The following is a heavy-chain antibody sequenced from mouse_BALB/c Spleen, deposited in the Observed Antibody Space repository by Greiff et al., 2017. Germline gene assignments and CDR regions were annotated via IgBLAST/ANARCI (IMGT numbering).Heavy chain of an antibody. J-gene: IGHJ4*01. Sequence: VQLQQSGPGLVAPSQSLSITCTVSGFSLTSYGVHWVRQPPGKGLEWLGVIWAGGSTNYNSALMSRLSISKDNSKSQVFLKMNSLQTDDTAMYYCARGSYRYDEYYAMDYWGQGTSVTVSS. CDR1: GFSLTSYG. D-gene: IGHD2-14*01. CDR2: IWAGGST. V-gene: IGHV2-9*02. CDR3: ARGSYRYDEYYAMDY.